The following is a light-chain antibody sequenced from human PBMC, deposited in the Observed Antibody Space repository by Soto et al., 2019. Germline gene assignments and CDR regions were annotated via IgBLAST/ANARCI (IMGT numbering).Light chain of an antibody. Sequence: QSVLTQPPSASGTPGQRVTISCSGSSSNIGSNIVNWYQQLPGTAPKLLIYSNNQRPSGVPDRFSGSKSGTSASLVISGLQSEDEADYYCAAWDDSLNGHVVFGGGTKLTVL. J-gene: IGLJ2*01. CDR2: SNN. CDR3: AAWDDSLNGHVV. CDR1: SSNIGSNI. V-gene: IGLV1-44*01.